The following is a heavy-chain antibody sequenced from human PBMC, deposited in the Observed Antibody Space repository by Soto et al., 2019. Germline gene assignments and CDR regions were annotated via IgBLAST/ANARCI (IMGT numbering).Heavy chain of an antibody. D-gene: IGHD3-3*01. CDR2: ISYDGSNK. Sequence: QVQLVESGGGVVQPGRSLRLSCAASGFTFSSCAMHWVRQAPGKGLEWVALISYDGSNKYYADSVKGRFTISRNKSKNTLYLQMHSLRAEDTAVYYCARDKRDLRFLAWSYYFDYWCQGTLVTVSS. CDR1: GFTFSSCA. J-gene: IGHJ4*02. CDR3: ARDKRDLRFLAWSYYFDY. V-gene: IGHV3-30-3*01.